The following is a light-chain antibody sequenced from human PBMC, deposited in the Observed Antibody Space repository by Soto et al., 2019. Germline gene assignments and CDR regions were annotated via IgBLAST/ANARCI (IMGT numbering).Light chain of an antibody. CDR2: DVS. CDR1: SGDVGGYNF. Sequence: QSALTQARSVSGSPGQSVTISCTGTSGDVGGYNFVSWYQQHPGNAPKLMIFDVSQRPSGVPDRFSGSKSGNTASLTISGLQAEVEADYYCCSYGGSYTWVFGGGTKLTVL. V-gene: IGLV2-11*01. CDR3: CSYGGSYTWV. J-gene: IGLJ3*02.